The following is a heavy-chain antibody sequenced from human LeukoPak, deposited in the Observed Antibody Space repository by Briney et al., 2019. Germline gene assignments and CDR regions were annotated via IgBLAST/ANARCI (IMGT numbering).Heavy chain of an antibody. CDR2: IYYSGST. V-gene: IGHV4-59*01. CDR1: GGSISSYY. CDR3: ARGSIAAAEGSHWFDP. D-gene: IGHD6-13*01. Sequence: SEILSLTRTGPGGSISSYYWSWIRQPPGKELKWIGYIYYSGSTYYNPSLKSRVTISVDTSKNQFSLRLNSVTAADTAVYYCARGSIAAAEGSHWFDPWGQGTLVTVSS. J-gene: IGHJ5*02.